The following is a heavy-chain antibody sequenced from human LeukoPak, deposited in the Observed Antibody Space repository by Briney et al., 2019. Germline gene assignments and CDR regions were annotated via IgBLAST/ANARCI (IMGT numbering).Heavy chain of an antibody. CDR1: GFTFDDYA. J-gene: IGHJ4*02. D-gene: IGHD6-13*01. CDR3: AKDSGSSWTGGFDY. Sequence: PGGSLRLSCAASGFTFDDYAMHWVRQAPGKGLEWVSGISWNRGNIGYADSVKGPFTISRDNAKNSLYLQMNSLRAEDTALYYCAKDSGSSWTGGFDYWGQGTLVTVSS. V-gene: IGHV3-9*01. CDR2: ISWNRGNI.